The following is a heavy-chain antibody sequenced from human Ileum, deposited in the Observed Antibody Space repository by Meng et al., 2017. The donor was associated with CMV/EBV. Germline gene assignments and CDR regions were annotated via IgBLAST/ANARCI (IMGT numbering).Heavy chain of an antibody. J-gene: IGHJ3*02. D-gene: IGHD3-3*01. V-gene: IGHV4-34*01. CDR1: GGSFSGYY. CDR3: ARVNYDFWSGPGAFDI. Sequence: SETLSLTCAVYGGSFSGYYWSWIRQPPGKGLEWIGEINHSGSTNYNPSLKSRVTISVDTSKNQFSLKLSSVTAADTAVYYCARVNYDFWSGPGAFDIWGQGTMVTVSS. CDR2: INHSGST.